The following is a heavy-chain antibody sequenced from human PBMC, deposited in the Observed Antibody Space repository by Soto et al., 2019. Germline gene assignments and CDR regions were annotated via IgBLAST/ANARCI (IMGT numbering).Heavy chain of an antibody. CDR3: ARMGATTDYYYGMDV. J-gene: IGHJ6*02. D-gene: IGHD1-26*01. CDR2: IYHSGST. Sequence: TSETLSLTCAVSGGSISSSNWWSWVRQPPGKGLEWIGEIYHSGSTNYNPSLKSRVTISVDKSKNQFSLKLSSVTAADTAVYYCARMGATTDYYYGMDVWGQGTTVTVSS. V-gene: IGHV4-4*02. CDR1: GGSISSSNW.